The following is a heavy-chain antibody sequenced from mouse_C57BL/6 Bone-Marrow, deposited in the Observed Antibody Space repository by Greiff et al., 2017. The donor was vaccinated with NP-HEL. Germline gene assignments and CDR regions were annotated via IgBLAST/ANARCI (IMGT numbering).Heavy chain of an antibody. Sequence: VQLQQPGTELVKPGASVKLSCKASGYTFTSYWMHWVKQRPGQGLEWIGNINPSNGGTNYDAKFKSKATLTVDKSSSTAYMQHSSLTSEDSAVYYCARMTAQATYFDYWGQGTTLTVSS. D-gene: IGHD3-2*02. CDR3: ARMTAQATYFDY. CDR1: GYTFTSYW. J-gene: IGHJ2*01. CDR2: INPSNGGT. V-gene: IGHV1-53*01.